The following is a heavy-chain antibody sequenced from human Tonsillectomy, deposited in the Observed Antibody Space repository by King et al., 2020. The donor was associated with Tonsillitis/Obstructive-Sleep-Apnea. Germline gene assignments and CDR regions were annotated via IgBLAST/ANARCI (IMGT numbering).Heavy chain of an antibody. V-gene: IGHV2-5*02. CDR3: AHRPSATGNYYYMDV. CDR2: IYWDDDK. Sequence: ITLKESGPTLVKPTQTLTLTCTFSGFSLSTSGVGVGWIRHPPGKALEWLALIYWDDDKRYSPSLKSRRTITKNTSKNQGVLTMTNMDPVDTATYYCAHRPSATGNYYYMDVWGKGTTVTVSS. D-gene: IGHD4-11*01. J-gene: IGHJ6*03. CDR1: GFSLSTSGVG.